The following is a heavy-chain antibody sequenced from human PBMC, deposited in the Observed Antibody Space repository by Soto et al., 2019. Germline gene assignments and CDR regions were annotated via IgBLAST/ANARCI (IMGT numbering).Heavy chain of an antibody. D-gene: IGHD4-4*01. CDR3: ARGTVTVGSPNWFDP. V-gene: IGHV5-51*01. J-gene: IGHJ5*02. Sequence: PGESLKISCKGSGYSFTSYWIGWVRQMPGKGLEWMGIIYPGDSDTRYSPSFQGQVTISADKSISTAYLQWSSLKASDTAMYYCARGTVTVGSPNWFDPWGQGTLVTVSS. CDR2: IYPGDSDT. CDR1: GYSFTSYW.